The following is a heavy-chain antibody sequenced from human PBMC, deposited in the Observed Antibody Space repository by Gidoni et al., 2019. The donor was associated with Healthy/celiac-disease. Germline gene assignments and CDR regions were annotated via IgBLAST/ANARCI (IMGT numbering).Heavy chain of an antibody. CDR1: GFTFSSYA. J-gene: IGHJ4*02. D-gene: IGHD4-17*01. Sequence: EVQLLESGGGLVVPGGSLRLSWAASGFTFSSYAMSWVRQAPGKGLEWVSAISGSGGSTYPADSVKGRFTISRDNSKNTLYLQMNSLRAEDTAVYYCAKDRGVKYGDYAFDYWGQGTLVTVSS. V-gene: IGHV3-23*01. CDR3: AKDRGVKYGDYAFDY. CDR2: ISGSGGST.